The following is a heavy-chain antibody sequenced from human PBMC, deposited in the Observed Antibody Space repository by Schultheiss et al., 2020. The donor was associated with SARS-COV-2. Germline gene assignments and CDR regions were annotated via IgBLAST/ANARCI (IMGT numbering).Heavy chain of an antibody. CDR3: ARDEGVSQWLVKHGTDY. Sequence: SVKVSCKASGYTFTSYGISWVRQAPGQGLEWMGGIIPIFGTANYAQKFQGRVTMTRDTSTSTVYMELSSLRSEDTAVYYCARDEGVSQWLVKHGTDYWGQGTLVTVSS. D-gene: IGHD6-19*01. CDR1: GYTFTSYG. V-gene: IGHV1-69*05. J-gene: IGHJ4*02. CDR2: IIPIFGTA.